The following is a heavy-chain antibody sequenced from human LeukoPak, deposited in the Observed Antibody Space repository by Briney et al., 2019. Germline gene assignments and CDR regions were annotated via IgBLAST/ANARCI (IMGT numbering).Heavy chain of an antibody. V-gene: IGHV4-39*01. D-gene: IGHD1-26*01. CDR2: IYYNGNT. J-gene: IGHJ4*02. CDR1: GGSVSSSDYY. Sequence: PSGTLSLTCTVSGGSVSSSDYYWGWIRQPPGKGLEWIGNIYYNGNTYYNPSLKSRVTISEDTSKNQFSLKLSSVTAADTAVYYCARHPLSGRLFDYWGQGTLVTVSS. CDR3: ARHPLSGRLFDY.